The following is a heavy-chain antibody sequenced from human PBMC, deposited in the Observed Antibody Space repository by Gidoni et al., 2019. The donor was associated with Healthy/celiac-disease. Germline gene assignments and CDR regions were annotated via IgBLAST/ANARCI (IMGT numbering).Heavy chain of an antibody. Sequence: EVQLVESGGGLVQPGGSLRPSCAASGFTFSSYWMSWVRQAPGKGLEWVANIKQDGSEKYYVDSVKGRFTISRDNAKNSLYLQMNSLRAEDTAVYYCARRSGVVSIFGVVPPEEFDYWGQGTLVTVSS. D-gene: IGHD3-3*01. V-gene: IGHV3-7*01. CDR3: ARRSGVVSIFGVVPPEEFDY. CDR2: IKQDGSEK. J-gene: IGHJ4*02. CDR1: GFTFSSYW.